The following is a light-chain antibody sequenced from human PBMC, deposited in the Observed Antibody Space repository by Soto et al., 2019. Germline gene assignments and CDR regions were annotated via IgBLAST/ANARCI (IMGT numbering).Light chain of an antibody. CDR2: DVT. V-gene: IGLV2-11*01. J-gene: IGLJ2*01. CDR1: SSDVGGYNF. CDR3: CSYAGSYTVV. Sequence: QSALTQPRSVCGSPGQSVTISCTGTSSDVGGYNFVSWYQQRPGKAPKLIISDVTKRPSGVPDRFSGSKSGNTASLTISGLQAEDEADYYCCSYAGSYTVVFGRGTKVTVL.